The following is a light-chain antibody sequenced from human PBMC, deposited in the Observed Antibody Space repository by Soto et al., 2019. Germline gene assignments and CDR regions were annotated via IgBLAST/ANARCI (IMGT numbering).Light chain of an antibody. J-gene: IGKJ3*01. V-gene: IGKV1-5*03. CDR2: RAS. Sequence: DIQMTQSPSTLSASVGDRVTITCRASQSISTWLAWYQQKPGKAPKFLIYRASRLESGVPSRFSGSGSGTEFTLTISSLQPDDFATYYCQQYNSYSGVTFGPGTKVDIK. CDR3: QQYNSYSGVT. CDR1: QSISTW.